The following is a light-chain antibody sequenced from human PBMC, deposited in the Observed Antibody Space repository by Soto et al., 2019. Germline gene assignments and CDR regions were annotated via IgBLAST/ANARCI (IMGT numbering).Light chain of an antibody. CDR2: GAS. CDR3: QQYRTWT. J-gene: IGKJ1*01. V-gene: IGKV3-20*01. CDR1: QSVSSNY. Sequence: EIVLTQSPGTLSLSPGERATLSCRASQSVSSNYLAWYQQKPGQAPRLLIYGASSRATGIPDRFSGSGSGTDFTLTISRLEPEDFAVYYCQQYRTWTFGQGTKVEIK.